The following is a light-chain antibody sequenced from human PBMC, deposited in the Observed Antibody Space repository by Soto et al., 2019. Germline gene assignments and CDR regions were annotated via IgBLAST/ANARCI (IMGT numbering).Light chain of an antibody. CDR2: ASS. CDR3: SSFTISSTLYV. V-gene: IGLV2-14*01. Sequence: QSALTQPASVSGSPGQSITISCTGTSSDVGGYNYVSWYQHHAGKAPRLMIYASSNRPSGVSHRFSGSRSGNTASLTISGLQAEDEADYYCSSFTISSTLYVFGGGTKVTVL. CDR1: SSDVGGYNY. J-gene: IGLJ1*01.